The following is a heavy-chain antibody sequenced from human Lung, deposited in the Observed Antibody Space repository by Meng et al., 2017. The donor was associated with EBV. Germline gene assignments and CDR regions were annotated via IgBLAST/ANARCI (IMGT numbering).Heavy chain of an antibody. CDR3: ATGGETFAPEGLDF. CDR2: ISGTGGST. V-gene: IGHV3-23*01. Sequence: EVPLLEAGGGLVQPGGSLRLSWAAFGFTFSNFAMSWVRQAPGKRVEWVSGISGTGGSTYYADSVKGRFTISRDNSKNTLFLQMNSLRAEDTAVYYCATGGETFAPEGLDFWGQGALVTVSS. D-gene: IGHD1-14*01. CDR1: GFTFSNFA. J-gene: IGHJ4*02.